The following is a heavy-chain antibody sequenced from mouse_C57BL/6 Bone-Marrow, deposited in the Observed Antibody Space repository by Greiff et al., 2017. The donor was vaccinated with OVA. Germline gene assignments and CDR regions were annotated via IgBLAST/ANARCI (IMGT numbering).Heavy chain of an antibody. CDR1: GYTFTSYW. V-gene: IGHV1-59*01. CDR2: IDPSDSYT. J-gene: IGHJ2*01. Sequence: VQLQQPGAELVRPGTSVKLSCKASGYTFTSYWMHWVKQRPGQGLEWIGVIDPSDSYTNYNQKFKGKATLTVDTSSSTAYMQLSSLTSEDSAVYYCARCLLLRSFDYWGQGTTLTVSS. CDR3: ARCLLLRSFDY. D-gene: IGHD1-1*01.